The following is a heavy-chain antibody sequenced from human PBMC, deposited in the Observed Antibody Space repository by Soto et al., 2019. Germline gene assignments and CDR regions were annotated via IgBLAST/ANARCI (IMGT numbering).Heavy chain of an antibody. CDR3: ARDGYRYGRGWEYYYMDV. J-gene: IGHJ6*03. CDR1: GFTFSSYA. D-gene: IGHD5-18*01. V-gene: IGHV3-23*01. Sequence: EVQLLESGGGLVRPGGSLRLSCAASGFTFSSYAMSWVRQAPGKGLEWVSGISASGGGTYYADSVKGRFTISRDNSRNTLYLRMNSLRAEETAVYYCARDGYRYGRGWEYYYMDVWGKGTTVTVSS. CDR2: ISASGGGT.